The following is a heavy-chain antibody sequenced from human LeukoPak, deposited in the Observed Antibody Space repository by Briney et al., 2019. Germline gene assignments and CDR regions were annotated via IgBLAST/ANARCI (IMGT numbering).Heavy chain of an antibody. CDR2: ISGSGGST. Sequence: GGSLRLSCAASGFTFSSYAMSWVRQAPGKGLEWVSAISGSGGSTYYADSMKGRFTISRDNSKNTLYLQMNSLRDEDTAVYDCAKDLAVVTDWFDPWGQGTLVTVTS. J-gene: IGHJ5*02. D-gene: IGHD2-2*01. CDR3: AKDLAVVTDWFDP. CDR1: GFTFSSYA. V-gene: IGHV3-23*01.